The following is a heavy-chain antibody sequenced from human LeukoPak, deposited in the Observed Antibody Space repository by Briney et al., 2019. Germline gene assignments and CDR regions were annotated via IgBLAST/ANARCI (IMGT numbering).Heavy chain of an antibody. CDR1: GGSISSSSYY. CDR2: VYYSGST. Sequence: SETLSLTCTVSGGSISSSSYYWGWIRQPPGKGLEWIGSVYYSGSTYYTPSLKSRVTISVDTSKNQFSLKLSSVTAADTAVYYCARLDSYGSQTFHYWRQGTLVTVSS. CDR3: ARLDSYGSQTFHY. V-gene: IGHV4-39*01. D-gene: IGHD5-18*01. J-gene: IGHJ4*02.